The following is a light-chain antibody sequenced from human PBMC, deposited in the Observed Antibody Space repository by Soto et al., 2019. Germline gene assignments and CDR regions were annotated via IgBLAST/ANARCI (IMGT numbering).Light chain of an antibody. J-gene: IGLJ3*02. CDR1: SASVSTSYY. Sequence: QTVVTQEPSFSVSPGGTVTLTCGLNSASVSTSYYPTWYQQTPGQASRTLIYSTNIRSSGVPDRFSGSIVEDKAALTITGAQADDESDYYCILYMGRGIWMFGGGTKLTVL. V-gene: IGLV8-61*01. CDR2: STN. CDR3: ILYMGRGIWM.